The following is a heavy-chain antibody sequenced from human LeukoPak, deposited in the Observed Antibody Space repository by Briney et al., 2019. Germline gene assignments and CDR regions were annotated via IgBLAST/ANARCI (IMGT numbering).Heavy chain of an antibody. CDR2: IYSGGST. Sequence: GGSLRLSCAASGFTFSSNYMSWVRQAPGKGLEWVSVIYSGGSTYYSDSVKGRFTISRDNSKNTLYLQMNSLRAEDTAVYYCARVNSSGSTEYYYYYYYMDVWGKGTTVTISS. D-gene: IGHD6-19*01. J-gene: IGHJ6*03. CDR3: ARVNSSGSTEYYYYYYYMDV. CDR1: GFTFSSNY. V-gene: IGHV3-66*01.